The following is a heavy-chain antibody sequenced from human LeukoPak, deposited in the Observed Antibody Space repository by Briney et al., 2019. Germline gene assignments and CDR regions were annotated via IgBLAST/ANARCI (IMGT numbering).Heavy chain of an antibody. CDR1: GFTFSSYG. J-gene: IGHJ4*02. D-gene: IGHD6-13*01. Sequence: GGSLRLSCAASGFTFSSYGMNWVRQAPGKGLEWVSYISSNSSTIYYADSVKGRFTISRDNAKNTLYLQMNSLRDEDTAVYYCARDMAAAGTTFDYWGRGTLVTVSS. CDR3: ARDMAAAGTTFDY. V-gene: IGHV3-48*02. CDR2: ISSNSSTI.